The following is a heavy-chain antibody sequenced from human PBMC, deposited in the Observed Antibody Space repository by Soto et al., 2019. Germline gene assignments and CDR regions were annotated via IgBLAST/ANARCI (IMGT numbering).Heavy chain of an antibody. V-gene: IGHV3-15*01. CDR1: GFTLQNYA. CDR3: TTGYYYDSSGYFQGPY. D-gene: IGHD3-22*01. Sequence: GGSLRLSCTASGFTLQNYAMAWVRQAPGKGLEWVGRIKSKTDGGTTDYAAPVKGRFTISRDDSKNTLYLQMNSLKTEDTAVYYCTTGYYYDSSGYFQGPYWGQGTLVTVSS. J-gene: IGHJ4*02. CDR2: IKSKTDGGTT.